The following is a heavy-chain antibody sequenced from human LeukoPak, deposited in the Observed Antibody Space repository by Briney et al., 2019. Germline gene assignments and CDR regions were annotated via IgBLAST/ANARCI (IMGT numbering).Heavy chain of an antibody. D-gene: IGHD2-15*01. J-gene: IGHJ4*02. CDR3: ATHCSGAACFDY. V-gene: IGHV1-2*02. CDR1: GYTFIDYS. CDR2: INPNNGDT. Sequence: ASVKVSRKASGYTFIDYSIHWVRQAPGQGLEWMGEINPNNGDTNFAPEFQGRVTMTRDTSITTAFMELSSLRYAGTAIYYCATHCSGAACFDYWGKGTLVTVSS.